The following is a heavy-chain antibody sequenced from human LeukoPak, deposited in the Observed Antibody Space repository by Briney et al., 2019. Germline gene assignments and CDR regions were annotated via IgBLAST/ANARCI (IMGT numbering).Heavy chain of an antibody. J-gene: IGHJ4*02. CDR3: ARDVTRIQLWPHGYYFDY. CDR1: GFTFSSYA. D-gene: IGHD5-18*01. V-gene: IGHV3-23*01. Sequence: PGGSLRLSCAASGFTFSSYAMSWVRQAPGKGLEWVSAISGSGGSTYYADSVKGRFTISRDNAKNSLYLQMNSLRAEDTAVYYCARDVTRIQLWPHGYYFDYWGQGTLVTVSS. CDR2: ISGSGGST.